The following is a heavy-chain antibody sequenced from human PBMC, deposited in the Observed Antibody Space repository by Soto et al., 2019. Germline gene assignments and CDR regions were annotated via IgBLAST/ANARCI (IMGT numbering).Heavy chain of an antibody. V-gene: IGHV1-2*02. CDR1: GYTFTGYY. CDR2: INPNSGGT. D-gene: IGHD2-15*01. J-gene: IGHJ5*02. CDR3: ARDPRGLVVVVAAYRGDWFDP. Sequence: GASVKVSCKASGYTFTGYYMHWVRQAPGQGLEWMGWINPNSGGTNYAQKFQGRVTMTRDTSISTAYMELSRLRSDGTAVYYCARDPRGLVVVVAAYRGDWFDPWGQGTLVTVSS.